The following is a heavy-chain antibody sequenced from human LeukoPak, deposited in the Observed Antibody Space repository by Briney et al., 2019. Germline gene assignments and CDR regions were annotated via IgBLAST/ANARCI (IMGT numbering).Heavy chain of an antibody. CDR3: ARHLGGYTHFDY. D-gene: IGHD3-22*01. V-gene: IGHV5-10-1*01. Sequence: GESLKISCNGSGYXFTNYWITWVRQMPGKGLVCVGKIDPSDSYTNYSPSFQGHVTISADKSINTAYLQWSSLEASDTAIYFCARHLGGYTHFDYWGQGTLVTVSS. CDR1: GYXFTNYW. J-gene: IGHJ4*02. CDR2: IDPSDSYT.